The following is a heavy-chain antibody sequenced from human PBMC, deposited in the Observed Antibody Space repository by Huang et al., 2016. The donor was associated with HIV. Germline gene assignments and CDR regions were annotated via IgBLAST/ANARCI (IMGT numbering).Heavy chain of an antibody. CDR1: GFMFSTFG. CDR3: AKPSGDYEFFDF. CDR2: ISNDGSRK. D-gene: IGHD4-17*01. J-gene: IGHJ4*02. Sequence: QVHLEESGGGVVQPGRPLRLSCTASGFMFSTFGIDWVSQAPGKRLEWVAGISNDGSRKYYVDSVKGRFTISRDNSKNIVYLQMNSLRPEDTAVYYCAKPSGDYEFFDFWGQGTVVTVSS. V-gene: IGHV3-30*18.